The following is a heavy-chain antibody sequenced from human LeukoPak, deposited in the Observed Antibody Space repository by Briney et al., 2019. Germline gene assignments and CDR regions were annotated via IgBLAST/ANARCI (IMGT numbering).Heavy chain of an antibody. J-gene: IGHJ4*02. CDR1: GFTFSSYS. D-gene: IGHD6-13*01. CDR2: ISSSSSSV. CDR3: ARDLHSSSWYSPFDY. Sequence: PGGSLRLSCAASGFTFSSYSMNWVRQAPGEGLEWVSYISSSSSSVYYADSVKGRFTISRDNAKNSLYLQMNSLRDEDTAVYYCARDLHSSSWYSPFDYWGQGTLVTVSS. V-gene: IGHV3-48*02.